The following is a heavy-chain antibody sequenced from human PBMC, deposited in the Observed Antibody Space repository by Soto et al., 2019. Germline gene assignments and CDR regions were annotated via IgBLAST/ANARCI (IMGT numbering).Heavy chain of an antibody. CDR3: ANGPVVGANYKYYDMDV. CDR1: GFTFSSNA. V-gene: IGHV3-23*01. J-gene: IGHJ6*02. D-gene: IGHD1-26*01. CDR2: ISGSGDAS. Sequence: LRLSCAASGFTFSSNAMSWVRQAPGKGLEWVSIISGSGDASYYAASVTGRFTISRDNSKNTLYLQMDNLRAEDTAHYFCANGPVVGANYKYYDMDVWGRGTTVTVSS.